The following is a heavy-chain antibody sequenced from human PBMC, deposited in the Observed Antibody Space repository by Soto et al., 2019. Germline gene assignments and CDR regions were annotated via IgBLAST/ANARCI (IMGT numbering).Heavy chain of an antibody. Sequence: GGSLRLSCTVSGFAFNNYGINWFRQAPGKGLEWVSSISKSDYTYYSDSVKGRFTISRDNAKNSTSLQLNPLRVEDTAVYYCAREDSIIIPAGSDFWGQGPLVTVSS. V-gene: IGHV3-21*01. D-gene: IGHD2-2*01. J-gene: IGHJ4*02. CDR3: AREDSIIIPAGSDF. CDR1: GFAFNNYG. CDR2: ISKSDYT.